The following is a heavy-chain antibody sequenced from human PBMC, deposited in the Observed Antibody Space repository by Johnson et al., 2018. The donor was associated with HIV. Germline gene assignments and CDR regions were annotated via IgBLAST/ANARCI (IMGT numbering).Heavy chain of an antibody. D-gene: IGHD6-19*01. CDR2: IYSDGSDT. CDR3: ARKQWLEIPSDALDV. J-gene: IGHJ3*01. Sequence: EVQLVESGGGVVQPGRSLRLSCAASGFTFSSYAMHWVRQAPGKGLVWVARIYSDGSDTAYADSVKGRFTISRDNAKKTLYLQMNSLRAEDTAVYYCARKQWLEIPSDALDVWGQGTMVTVSS. CDR1: GFTFSSYA. V-gene: IGHV3-74*03.